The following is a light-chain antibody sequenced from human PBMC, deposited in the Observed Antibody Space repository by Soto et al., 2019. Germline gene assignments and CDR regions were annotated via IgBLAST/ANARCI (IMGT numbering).Light chain of an antibody. CDR3: QQVNNYPLT. V-gene: IGKV1-9*01. CDR1: QGLSSS. CDR2: AAS. J-gene: IGKJ4*01. Sequence: IQLTQSPSSLSASVGDRVTITCRASQGLSSSLAWYQQKPGKAPKLLIYAASTLHSGVPSRFSGSESGTDFTLTISSLQPEDFGTYYCQQVNNYPLTFGGGTKVEIK.